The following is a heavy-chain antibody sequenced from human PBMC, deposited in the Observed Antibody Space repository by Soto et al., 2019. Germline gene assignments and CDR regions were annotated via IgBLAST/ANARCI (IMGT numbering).Heavy chain of an antibody. V-gene: IGHV4-39*01. CDR3: ARLRLGSSWYYFDY. D-gene: IGHD6-13*01. CDR1: GGSIISSSYY. J-gene: IGHJ4*02. Sequence: SETLSLTCTVSGGSIISSSYYWVWIRQPPGKGLEWIGGIYYSGSTYYNPSLKSRVTISVDTSKNQFSLKLSSVTAADTAVYYCARLRLGSSWYYFDYWGQGTLVTVSS. CDR2: IYYSGST.